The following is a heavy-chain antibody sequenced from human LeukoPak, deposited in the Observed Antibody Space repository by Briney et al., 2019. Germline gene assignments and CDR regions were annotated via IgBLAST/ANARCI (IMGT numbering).Heavy chain of an antibody. V-gene: IGHV1-69*04. D-gene: IGHD3-22*01. Sequence: ASVKVSCKASGGTFSSYAISWVRQAPGQGPEWMGRIIPIFGIANYAQKFQGRVTITADKSTSTAYMELSSLRSEDTAVYYCARGDYYDSSPLQHWGQGTLVTVSS. CDR1: GGTFSSYA. CDR3: ARGDYYDSSPLQH. J-gene: IGHJ1*01. CDR2: IIPIFGIA.